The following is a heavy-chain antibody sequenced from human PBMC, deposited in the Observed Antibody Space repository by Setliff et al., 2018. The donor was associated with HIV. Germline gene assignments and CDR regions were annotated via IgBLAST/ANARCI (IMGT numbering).Heavy chain of an antibody. CDR1: GGSISGYY. J-gene: IGHJ4*02. Sequence: PSETLSLTCSVSGGSISGYYWSWVRQPPGRGLEWIGYVSHSGSVSYNPSLNSRVTMSVDTSRDQFSLKVSSVTAADTAVYYCARTRGRALLSYYFDSWGQGGLVTVSS. D-gene: IGHD2-2*01. CDR3: ARTRGRALLSYYFDS. CDR2: VSHSGSV. V-gene: IGHV4-59*01.